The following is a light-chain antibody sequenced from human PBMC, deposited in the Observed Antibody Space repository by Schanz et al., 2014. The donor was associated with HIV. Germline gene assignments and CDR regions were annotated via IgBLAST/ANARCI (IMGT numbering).Light chain of an antibody. Sequence: QSVLTQPPSLSGAPGQRISLSCNGSSSNIGAGYDVHWYQQLPGAAPKLLIYANTNRPSGVPDRFSGSKSGTSVSLAITDLQTEDEADYYCLSYDNTLSGPYVFGSGTKLTVL. CDR2: ANT. CDR1: SSNIGAGYD. J-gene: IGLJ1*01. CDR3: LSYDNTLSGPYV. V-gene: IGLV1-40*01.